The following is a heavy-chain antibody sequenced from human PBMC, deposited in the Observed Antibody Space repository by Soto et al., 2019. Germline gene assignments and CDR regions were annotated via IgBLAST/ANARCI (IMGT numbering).Heavy chain of an antibody. CDR3: ARDNDGGNSRFGY. J-gene: IGHJ4*02. Sequence: QVQLVESGGVVVQPGRSLRLSCAASGFTFSTYGIHWFRQAPGQGLEWVAVIWYGGSDKYYANSVQGRFTISRDNSKNTWYLEMNGLRAEDTAVYYCARDNDGGNSRFGYLGQGTLVTVSS. V-gene: IGHV3-33*01. CDR2: IWYGGSDK. CDR1: GFTFSTYG. D-gene: IGHD2-21*02.